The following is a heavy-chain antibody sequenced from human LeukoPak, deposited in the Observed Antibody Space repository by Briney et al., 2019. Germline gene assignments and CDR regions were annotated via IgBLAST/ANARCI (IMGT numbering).Heavy chain of an antibody. CDR2: IYPGDSDT. Sequence: GESLKISCKGSGSSFTSYWIGWVRQMPGKGLEWMGIIYPGDSDTRYSPSFQGQVTISADKSISTAYLQWSSLKASDTAMYYCARHSDYGDYSNWFDPWGQGTLVTVSS. CDR1: GSSFTSYW. D-gene: IGHD4-17*01. V-gene: IGHV5-51*01. J-gene: IGHJ5*02. CDR3: ARHSDYGDYSNWFDP.